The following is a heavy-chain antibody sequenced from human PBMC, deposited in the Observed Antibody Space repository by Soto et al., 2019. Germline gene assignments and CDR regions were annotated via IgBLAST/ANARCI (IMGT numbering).Heavy chain of an antibody. CDR1: GGSISSYY. CDR2: IYYSGST. V-gene: IGHV4-59*01. Sequence: SGTLSLTCTVSGGSISSYYWSWIRQPPGKGLEWIGYIYYSGSTNYNPSLKSRITISVDTSKNQFSLKLSSVIAADTAVYYCARLTAKYYYYGMDVWGQGTTVTVSS. J-gene: IGHJ6*02. CDR3: ARLTAKYYYYGMDV. D-gene: IGHD5-18*01.